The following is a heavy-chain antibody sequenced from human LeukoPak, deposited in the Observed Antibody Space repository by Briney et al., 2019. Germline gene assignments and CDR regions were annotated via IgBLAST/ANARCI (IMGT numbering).Heavy chain of an antibody. CDR3: ASKAVYAIPDFYYYYGMDV. J-gene: IGHJ6*02. CDR1: GYTFTVYY. CDR2: INPNSGGT. D-gene: IGHD2-8*01. V-gene: IGHV1-2*02. Sequence: ASVKVSFKASGYTFTVYYMHWVRQAPGQGLEWMGWINPNSGGTNYAQKFQGRVTMTRDTSISTAYMELSRLRSDDTAVYYCASKAVYAIPDFYYYYGMDVWGQGTTVTVSS.